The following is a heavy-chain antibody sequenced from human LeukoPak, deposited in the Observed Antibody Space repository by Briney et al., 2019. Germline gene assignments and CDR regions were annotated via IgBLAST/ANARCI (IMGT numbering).Heavy chain of an antibody. J-gene: IGHJ4*02. CDR2: VSLDGSTT. CDR3: AGDEYGSGSLRY. D-gene: IGHD3-10*01. Sequence: GGSLRLSCAASGFTLSSYWMYWVRQAPGKGLVWVSLVSLDGSTTTYADSVKGRFTISRDNAKNTLFLQMNSLRAEDTAVYYCAGDEYGSGSLRYWGQGTLVTVSS. CDR1: GFTLSSYW. V-gene: IGHV3-74*01.